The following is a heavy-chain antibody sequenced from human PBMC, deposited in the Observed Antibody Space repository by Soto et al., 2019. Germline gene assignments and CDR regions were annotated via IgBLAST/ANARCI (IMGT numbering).Heavy chain of an antibody. CDR1: GGSFSGYY. D-gene: IGHD6-13*01. V-gene: IGHV4-34*01. CDR3: ARGQKDIAAAVRGPAAYFDY. CDR2: INHSGST. Sequence: PSETLSLTCTVYGGSFSGYYWSWIRQPPGKGLEWIGEINHSGSTNYNPSLKSRVTISVDTSKNQFSLKLSSVTAADTAVYYCARGQKDIAAAVRGPAAYFDYWGQGTLVTVSS. J-gene: IGHJ4*02.